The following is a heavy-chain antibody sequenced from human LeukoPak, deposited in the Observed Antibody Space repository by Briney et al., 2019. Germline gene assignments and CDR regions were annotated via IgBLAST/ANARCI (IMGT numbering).Heavy chain of an antibody. J-gene: IGHJ4*02. V-gene: IGHV3-21*01. Sequence: GGSLRLSCAASGFTFSSCSMNWVRQAPGKGLEWVSSISSSSSYIYYADSVKGRFTISRDNAKNSLYLQMNSLRAEDTAVYYCARGLGYCSSTSCPYFDYWGQGTLVTVSS. CDR1: GFTFSSCS. D-gene: IGHD2-2*01. CDR3: ARGLGYCSSTSCPYFDY. CDR2: ISSSSSYI.